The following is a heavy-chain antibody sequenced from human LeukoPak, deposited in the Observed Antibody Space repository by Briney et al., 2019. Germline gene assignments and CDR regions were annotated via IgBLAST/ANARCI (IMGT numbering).Heavy chain of an antibody. J-gene: IGHJ4*02. CDR2: MNPNSGNT. CDR1: GYTFTSYD. CDR3: ARVNYDYVWGSYRPFDY. Sequence: ASVKVSCKASGYTFTSYDINWVRQATGQGLEWMGWMNPNSGNTGYAQKFQGRVTITRNTSISTAYMELSSLRSEDTAVYYCARVNYDYVWGSYRPFDYWGQGTLVTVPS. D-gene: IGHD3-16*02. V-gene: IGHV1-8*03.